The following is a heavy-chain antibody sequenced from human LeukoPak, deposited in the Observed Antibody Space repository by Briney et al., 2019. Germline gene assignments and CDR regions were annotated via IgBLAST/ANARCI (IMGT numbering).Heavy chain of an antibody. CDR1: GYSISSGYY. Sequence: SETLSLTCTVSGYSISSGYYWGWIRQPPGKGLEWIGSIYHSGSTYYNPSLKSRVTISVDTSKNQFSLKLSSVTAADTAVYYCARDSRIAAAFDYWGQGTLVTVSS. D-gene: IGHD6-13*01. J-gene: IGHJ4*02. CDR2: IYHSGST. CDR3: ARDSRIAAAFDY. V-gene: IGHV4-38-2*02.